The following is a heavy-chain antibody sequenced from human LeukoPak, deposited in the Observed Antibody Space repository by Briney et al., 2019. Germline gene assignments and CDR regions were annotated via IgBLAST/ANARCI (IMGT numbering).Heavy chain of an antibody. CDR1: GYTFTSYD. Sequence: ASVKVSCKASGYTFTSYDINWVRQATGQGLEWMGWMNPNSGNTGYAQKFQGRVTMTRNTSISTVYMELSSLRSEDTAVYYCARGERGWFGELWSYYYYGMDVWGQGTTVTVSS. V-gene: IGHV1-8*01. CDR2: MNPNSGNT. D-gene: IGHD3-10*01. J-gene: IGHJ6*02. CDR3: ARGERGWFGELWSYYYYGMDV.